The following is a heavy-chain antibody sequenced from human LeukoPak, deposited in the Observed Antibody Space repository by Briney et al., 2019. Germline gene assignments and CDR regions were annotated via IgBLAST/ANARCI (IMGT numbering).Heavy chain of an antibody. D-gene: IGHD4-11*01. J-gene: IGHJ6*03. CDR2: INSDVDST. CDR3: ARGNSNYFHYYYMDV. CDR1: GFTFSRYD. V-gene: IGHV3-64*01. Sequence: PVGSLRLSCAPSGFTFSRYDMHWVRQAPREGLEYVSTINSDVDSTYYANSVKGGFTMSRDNSKNTLYLQMGSLRPEDMAVYYCARGNSNYFHYYYMDVWGKGTTVTVSS.